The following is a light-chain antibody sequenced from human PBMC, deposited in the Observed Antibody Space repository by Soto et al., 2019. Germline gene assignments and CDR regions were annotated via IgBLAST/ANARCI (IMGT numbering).Light chain of an antibody. CDR1: SSDVGDYNY. Sequence: QSALTQPASVSGSPGQSITISCTGTSSDVGDYNYVSWYQHHPGKAPKLMIYDVTKWPSGVPERFSGSKSGNTASLTISGLQAEDEADYFCCSYAGGYIYLFGTGTKLTVL. V-gene: IGLV2-11*01. CDR2: DVT. J-gene: IGLJ1*01. CDR3: CSYAGGYIYL.